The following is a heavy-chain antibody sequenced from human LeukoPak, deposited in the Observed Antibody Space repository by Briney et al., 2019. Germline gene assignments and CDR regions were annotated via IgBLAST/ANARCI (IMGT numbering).Heavy chain of an antibody. Sequence: LVKVSCKASGGTFSSYAISWVRQAPGQGLEWMGGIIPIFGTANYAQKFQGRVTITADESTSTAYMELSSLRSEDTAVYYCARHAGYSSSWHDYWGQGTLVTVSS. CDR2: IIPIFGTA. CDR3: ARHAGYSSSWHDY. CDR1: GGTFSSYA. D-gene: IGHD6-13*01. V-gene: IGHV1-69*13. J-gene: IGHJ4*02.